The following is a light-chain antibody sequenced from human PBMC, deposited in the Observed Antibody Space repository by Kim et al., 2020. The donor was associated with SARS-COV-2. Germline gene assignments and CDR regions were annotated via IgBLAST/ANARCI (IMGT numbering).Light chain of an antibody. J-gene: IGKJ1*01. CDR2: KAS. Sequence: GDTVTITCRASQSVNPSLAWFRHKPGKAPSLLMYKASSLESGVPSRFSGSGSGTEFTLTITSLQPDDFATYYCQQYKTYPWTFGQGTKVDIK. CDR3: QQYKTYPWT. CDR1: QSVNPS. V-gene: IGKV1-5*03.